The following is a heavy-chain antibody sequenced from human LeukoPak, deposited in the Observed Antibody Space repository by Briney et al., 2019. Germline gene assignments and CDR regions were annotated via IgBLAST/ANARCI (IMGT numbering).Heavy chain of an antibody. CDR1: GFTFSSYA. J-gene: IGHJ6*02. D-gene: IGHD2-2*03. CDR2: ISGSGGST. Sequence: GGSLRLSCAASGFTFSSYAMGWVRQAPGKGLEWISAISGSGGSTYYADSVKGRFTISRDKSKNTLYLQMNSLRAEDTDVYYCAKNGYCSSTSCSYYYYYYGMDVWGQGTTVTVSS. V-gene: IGHV3-23*01. CDR3: AKNGYCSSTSCSYYYYYYGMDV.